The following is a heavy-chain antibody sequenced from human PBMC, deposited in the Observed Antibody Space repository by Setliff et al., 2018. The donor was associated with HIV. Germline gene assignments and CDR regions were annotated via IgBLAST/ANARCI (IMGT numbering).Heavy chain of an antibody. J-gene: IGHJ4*02. V-gene: IGHV3-7*04. CDR3: ARPFDQ. Sequence: GGSLRLSCATSGFTFRDYWMTWVRQAPGGGLQWVASISPDGSEKSLVDSVMGRFTISRDNAKNSLYLQMDSLRVEDTAVYYCARPFDQWGQGALVTVSS. CDR2: ISPDGSEK. CDR1: GFTFRDYW.